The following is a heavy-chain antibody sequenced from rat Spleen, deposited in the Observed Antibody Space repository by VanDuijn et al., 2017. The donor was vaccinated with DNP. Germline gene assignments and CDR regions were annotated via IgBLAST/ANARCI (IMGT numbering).Heavy chain of an antibody. CDR3: VRWNSGHFDY. V-gene: IGHV5-25*01. Sequence: EVRLVESGGGLVQPGRSLTLSCAASGLTFSNADMAWVRQAPTKGLEWVASITHTDVTYYRGSVKGRFTISRDNAKSTLYLQMNSLRSEDMATYYCVRWNSGHFDYWGQGVMVTVSS. J-gene: IGHJ2*01. CDR1: GLTFSNAD. D-gene: IGHD4-3*01. CDR2: ITHTDVT.